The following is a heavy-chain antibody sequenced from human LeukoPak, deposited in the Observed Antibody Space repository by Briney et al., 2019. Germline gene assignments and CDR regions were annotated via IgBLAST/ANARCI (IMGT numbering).Heavy chain of an antibody. V-gene: IGHV5-51*01. CDR1: GYSFTSYW. CDR2: IYPGDSDT. CDR3: ARLAAAGTWGDYYYYGMDV. Sequence: GESLKISCKGSGYSFTSYWIGWVRQMPGKGLEWMGIIYPGDSDTRYSPSFQGQVTISADKSISTAYLQWSSLKASDTAMYYCARLAAAGTWGDYYYYGMDVWGQGTTVTVSS. D-gene: IGHD6-13*01. J-gene: IGHJ6*02.